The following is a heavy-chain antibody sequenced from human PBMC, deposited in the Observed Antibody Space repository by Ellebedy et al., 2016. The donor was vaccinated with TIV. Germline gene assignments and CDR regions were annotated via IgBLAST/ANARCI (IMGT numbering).Heavy chain of an antibody. J-gene: IGHJ4*02. V-gene: IGHV3-21*04. D-gene: IGHD2/OR15-2a*01. Sequence: ETLSLTCAGFGFIFSSYSMNWVRQAPGKGLEWLSSISSTGSYMYYADSVKGRFTISRDNSRNALYLQMNSLRAEDTAVYYCARIFNSYFLDYWGQGTLVSVS. CDR3: ARIFNSYFLDY. CDR2: ISSTGSYM. CDR1: GFIFSSYS.